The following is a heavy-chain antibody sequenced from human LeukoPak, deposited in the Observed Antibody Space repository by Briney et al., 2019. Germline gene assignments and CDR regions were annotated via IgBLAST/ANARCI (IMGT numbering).Heavy chain of an antibody. CDR3: ARDSSDIRSLIAH. D-gene: IGHD1-14*01. V-gene: IGHV1-18*01. CDR1: GYTFSSYG. Sequence: ASVKVSCKASGYTFSSYGINWVRQAPGRGLEWMGWISGYNDNTHYAQQFQGRVTMTTDTSTSTVYTELRTLRSDDTAVYYCARDSSDIRSLIAHWGQGTLVTVSS. CDR2: ISGYNDNT. J-gene: IGHJ1*01.